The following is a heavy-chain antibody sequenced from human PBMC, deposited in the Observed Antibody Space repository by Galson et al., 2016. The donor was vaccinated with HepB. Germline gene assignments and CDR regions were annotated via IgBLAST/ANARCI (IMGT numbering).Heavy chain of an antibody. Sequence: LSLTCTVSGGSISSGGYYWTWIRQHPGKGLDWIGYIYYSGNTYYNPSLKSRVTISVDTSKNQFSLKLSSVTAADTAVYYCAREPYDSSGYFWYFDLWGRGTLVTVSS. D-gene: IGHD3-22*01. V-gene: IGHV4-31*03. CDR1: GGSISSGGYY. CDR3: AREPYDSSGYFWYFDL. CDR2: IYYSGNT. J-gene: IGHJ2*01.